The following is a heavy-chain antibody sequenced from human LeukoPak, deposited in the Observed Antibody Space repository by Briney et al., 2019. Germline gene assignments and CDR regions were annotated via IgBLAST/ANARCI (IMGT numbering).Heavy chain of an antibody. V-gene: IGHV3-30*02. D-gene: IGHD6-13*01. J-gene: IGHJ4*02. CDR1: GINFRSSG. CDR2: IQNDGSDK. Sequence: GGSLRLSCAASGINFRSSGMHWVRQAPGKGLEWVTFIQNDGSDKYYAASVKGRFTISRDNSKNTVYLHMASLRADDTSLYYCAREGGRAVPGRFDQWGQGTLVTVSS. CDR3: AREGGRAVPGRFDQ.